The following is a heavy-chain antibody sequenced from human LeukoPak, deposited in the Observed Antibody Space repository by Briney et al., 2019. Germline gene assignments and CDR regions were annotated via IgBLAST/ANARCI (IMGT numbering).Heavy chain of an antibody. V-gene: IGHV3-23*01. D-gene: IGHD3-10*01. CDR3: AKGDRDRSVDY. CDR1: GFTFSSYA. CDR2: ISGIGGST. Sequence: PGGSLRLSCAASGFTFSSYAMSWVRQAPGKGLQWVSAISGIGGSTYYADSVKGRFTISRDNSKNTLYLQMNSLKAEDTAVYYCAKGDRDRSVDYWGQGTLVTVSS. J-gene: IGHJ4*02.